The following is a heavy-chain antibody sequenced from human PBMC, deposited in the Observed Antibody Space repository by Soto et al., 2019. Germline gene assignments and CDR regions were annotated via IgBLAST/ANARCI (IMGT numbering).Heavy chain of an antibody. CDR3: ARRSSSWSPVDY. D-gene: IGHD6-13*01. CDR1: GGSISSSSYY. Sequence: QLQLQASGPGLVKPSETLSLTCTVSGGSISSSSYYWGWIRQPPGKGLEWIGGIYYSGSTYYNPSLKSRVTISVDTSKNQFSLKLSSVTAADTAVYYCARRSSSWSPVDYWGQGTLVTVSS. V-gene: IGHV4-39*01. CDR2: IYYSGST. J-gene: IGHJ4*02.